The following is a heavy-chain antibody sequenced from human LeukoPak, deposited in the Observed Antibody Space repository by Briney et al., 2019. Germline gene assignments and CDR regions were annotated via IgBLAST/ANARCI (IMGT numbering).Heavy chain of an antibody. D-gene: IGHD1-20*01. J-gene: IGHJ4*02. CDR2: IYYSGST. CDR1: GGSISSYY. CDR3: ARNNWNDNRFDY. Sequence: SETLSLTCTVSGGSISSYYWSRIRQPPGKGLEWIGYIYYSGSTNYNPSLKSRVTISVDTSKNQFSLKLSSVTAADTAVYYCARNNWNDNRFDYWGQGTLVTVSS. V-gene: IGHV4-59*01.